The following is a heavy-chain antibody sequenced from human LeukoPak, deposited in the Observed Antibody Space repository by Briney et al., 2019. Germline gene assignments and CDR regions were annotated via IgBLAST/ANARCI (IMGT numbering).Heavy chain of an antibody. V-gene: IGHV3-7*03. CDR3: ARDLLLWFGELSPLRY. D-gene: IGHD3-10*01. Sequence: GGSLRLSCAASGFTFSGYWMSWVRQAPGKGLEWVANIKQDGSEKYYVDSVKGRFTISRDNAKNSLYLQMNSLRAEDTAVYYCARDLLLWFGELSPLRYWGQGTLVTVSS. CDR1: GFTFSGYW. J-gene: IGHJ4*02. CDR2: IKQDGSEK.